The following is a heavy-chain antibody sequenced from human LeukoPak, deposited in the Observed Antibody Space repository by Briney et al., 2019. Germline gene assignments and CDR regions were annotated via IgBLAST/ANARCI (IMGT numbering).Heavy chain of an antibody. CDR2: ISSSGSTI. CDR3: AGDDYGDYLGAFDI. V-gene: IGHV3-11*04. D-gene: IGHD4-17*01. J-gene: IGHJ3*02. CDR1: GFTFSDYY. Sequence: GGSLRLSCAASGFTFSDYYMSWIRQAPGKGLEWVSYISSSGSTIYYADSVKGRFTISRDNAKNSLYLQMNSLRAEDTAVYYCAGDDYGDYLGAFDIWGQGTMVTVSS.